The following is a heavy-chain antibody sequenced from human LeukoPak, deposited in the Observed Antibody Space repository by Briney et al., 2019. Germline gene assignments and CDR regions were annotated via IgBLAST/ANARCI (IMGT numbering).Heavy chain of an antibody. V-gene: IGHV5-51*01. Sequence: GESLKISCKGSGYTFSTNWIGWVRQMPGKGLEWMGIIYPSDSDTTYSPSFQGQVTISVDKSISTAYPQWRSLKASDTAMYYCARIYGRNFDHWGQGTLVTVSS. CDR3: ARIYGRNFDH. D-gene: IGHD1-26*01. J-gene: IGHJ4*02. CDR1: GYTFSTNW. CDR2: IYPSDSDT.